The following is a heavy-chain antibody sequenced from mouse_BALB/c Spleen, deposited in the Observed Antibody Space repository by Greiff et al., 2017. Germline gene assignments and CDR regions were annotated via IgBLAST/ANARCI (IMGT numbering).Heavy chain of an antibody. D-gene: IGHD4-1*01. J-gene: IGHJ2*01. V-gene: IGHV1-87*01. Sequence: VQLQQSGAELARPGASVKLSCKASGYTFTSYWMQWVKQRPGHGLEWIGAIYPGDGDTRYTQKFKGKATLTADKSSSTAYMQLSSLASEDSAVYYCALTGTNYWGQGTTLTVSS. CDR1: GYTFTSYW. CDR2: IYPGDGDT. CDR3: ALTGTNY.